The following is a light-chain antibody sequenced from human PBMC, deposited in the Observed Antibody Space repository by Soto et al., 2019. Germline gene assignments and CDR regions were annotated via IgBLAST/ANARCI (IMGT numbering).Light chain of an antibody. CDR2: WAS. J-gene: IGKJ4*01. CDR1: QSVLYSSNNKNY. Sequence: DIVMTQSPDSLTVSLGERATINCKSSQSVLYSSNNKNYLAWYQQKPGQSPKLLIYWASTRESGVPDRFSGSGSGTDFTLTISSLQAEDVAVYYCHQYYTPPVTFGGGTKVEIK. V-gene: IGKV4-1*01. CDR3: HQYYTPPVT.